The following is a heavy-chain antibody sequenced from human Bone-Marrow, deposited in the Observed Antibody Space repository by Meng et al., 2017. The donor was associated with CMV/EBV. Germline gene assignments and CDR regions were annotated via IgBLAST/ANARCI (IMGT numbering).Heavy chain of an antibody. D-gene: IGHD1-26*01. Sequence: ASVKVSCKASGYTFTGYYMHWVRQAPGQGLEWMGWINPNSGGTNYAQKFQGRVTMTRDTSISTAYMELSRLRSDDTAVYYCARDRIVGATEGELGYWGEGTLVTVSS. V-gene: IGHV1-2*02. CDR1: GYTFTGYY. CDR2: INPNSGGT. J-gene: IGHJ4*02. CDR3: ARDRIVGATEGELGY.